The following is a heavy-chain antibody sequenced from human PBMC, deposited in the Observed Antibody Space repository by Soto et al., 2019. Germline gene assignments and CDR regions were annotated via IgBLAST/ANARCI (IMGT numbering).Heavy chain of an antibody. CDR2: INPNSGGT. V-gene: IGHV1-2*02. CDR3: ASHDLSSSSGPWGYYYGMDV. CDR1: GYTFTGYY. D-gene: IGHD6-6*01. J-gene: IGHJ6*02. Sequence: QVQLVQSGAEVKKPGASVKVSCKASGYTFTGYYMHWVRQAPGQGLEWMGWINPNSGGTNYAQKLQGRVTMTRDTSISTAYMELSRLRSDDTAVYYCASHDLSSSSGPWGYYYGMDVWGQGTTVTVSS.